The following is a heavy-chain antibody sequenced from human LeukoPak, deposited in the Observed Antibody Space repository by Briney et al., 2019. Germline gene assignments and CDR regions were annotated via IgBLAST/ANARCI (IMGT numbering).Heavy chain of an antibody. V-gene: IGHV4-61*01. J-gene: IGHJ4*02. CDR2: IYYSGST. Sequence: SETLSLTCTVSGGSVSSGSYYWSWIRQPPERGLEWIGYIYYSGSTNYNPSLKSRVTISVDTSKNQFSLKLSSVTAADTALYYCARSYCSSTSCYASGYFDYWGQGTLVTVSS. CDR3: ARSYCSSTSCYASGYFDY. D-gene: IGHD2-2*01. CDR1: GGSVSSGSYY.